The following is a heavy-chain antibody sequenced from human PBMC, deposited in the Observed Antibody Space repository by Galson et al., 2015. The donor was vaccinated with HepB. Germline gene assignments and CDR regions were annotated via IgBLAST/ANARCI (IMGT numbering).Heavy chain of an antibody. D-gene: IGHD2-21*02. J-gene: IGHJ4*02. Sequence: SLRLSCAASGFTFSSYSMNWVRQAPGKGLEWVSSISSSSSYIYYADSVKGRFTISRDNAKNSLYLQMNSLRAEDTAVYYCASSLYCGGDCWYESRGGWGQGTLVTASS. CDR1: GFTFSSYS. CDR2: ISSSSSYI. V-gene: IGHV3-21*01. CDR3: ASSLYCGGDCWYESRGG.